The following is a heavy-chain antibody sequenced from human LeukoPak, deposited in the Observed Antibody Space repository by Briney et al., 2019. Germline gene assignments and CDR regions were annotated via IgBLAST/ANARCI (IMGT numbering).Heavy chain of an antibody. Sequence: PGGSLRLSCVGSGFIFNNYAMHWVRQPPGKGLEWVSGISWNSGSIDYADSVKGRFTISRDNAKNSLYLQMNSPRVEDTAFYYCAKDNRRHYTSGPNPDSLHWGQGALVTVSS. V-gene: IGHV3-9*01. CDR3: AKDNRRHYTSGPNPDSLH. J-gene: IGHJ4*02. D-gene: IGHD6-19*01. CDR2: ISWNSGSI. CDR1: GFIFNNYA.